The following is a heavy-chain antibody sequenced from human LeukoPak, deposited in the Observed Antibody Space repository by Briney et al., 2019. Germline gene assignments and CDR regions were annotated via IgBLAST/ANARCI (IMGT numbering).Heavy chain of an antibody. Sequence: PGGSLRLSCAASGFTFSNAWMSWVRQAPGKGLEWVGRIKSKTDGGTTDYAAPVKGRFTISRDDSKNTLYLQMNSLKTEDTAVYYCTTGSEDIVVVPAATPFDYWGQGTLVTVSS. V-gene: IGHV3-15*01. CDR2: IKSKTDGGTT. D-gene: IGHD2-2*02. CDR3: TTGSEDIVVVPAATPFDY. CDR1: GFTFSNAW. J-gene: IGHJ4*02.